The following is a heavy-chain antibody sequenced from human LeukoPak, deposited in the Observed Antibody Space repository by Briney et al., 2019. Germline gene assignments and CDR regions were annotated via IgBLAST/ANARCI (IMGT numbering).Heavy chain of an antibody. CDR2: IRYDGSNK. V-gene: IGHV3-30*02. J-gene: IGHJ4*02. D-gene: IGHD1-26*01. CDR1: GFTFSSYG. Sequence: GGSLRLSCAASGFTFSSYGMHWVRQAPGKGLEWVAFIRYDGSNKYYADSVKGRFTISRDNSKNTLYLQMNSLRAEDTAVYYCARIRGLLPDFDYWGQGTLVTVSS. CDR3: ARIRGLLPDFDY.